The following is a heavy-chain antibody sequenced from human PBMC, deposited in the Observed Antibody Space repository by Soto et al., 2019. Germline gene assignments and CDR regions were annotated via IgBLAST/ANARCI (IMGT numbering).Heavy chain of an antibody. CDR1: GGSMRNYF. CDR2: IHYSGTT. J-gene: IGHJ4*02. V-gene: IGHV4-59*01. D-gene: IGHD6-13*01. CDR3: AAGEASSRNLAPYYLDF. Sequence: SETLSLTCTVSGGSMRNYFWTWIRQPPGKGLEWIGYIHYSGTTSFFPSYNPSLRSRVTISEDTSKNQFSLKLLSVTTADTAVYFCAAGEASSRNLAPYYLDFWGQGTPVTVSS.